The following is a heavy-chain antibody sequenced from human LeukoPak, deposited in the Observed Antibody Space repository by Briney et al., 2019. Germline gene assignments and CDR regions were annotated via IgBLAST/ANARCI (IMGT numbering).Heavy chain of an antibody. D-gene: IGHD3-3*01. Sequence: SQTLSLTCTVSGGSISSGGYYWSWIRQPPGKGLEWIGYIYHSGSTYYNPSLKSRVTISVDRSKNQFFLKLSSVTAADTAVYYCASRDDDFWSGYYNDYYYYYMDVWGKGTTVTVSS. CDR3: ASRDDDFWSGYYNDYYYYYMDV. CDR2: IYHSGST. CDR1: GGSISSGGYY. V-gene: IGHV4-30-2*01. J-gene: IGHJ6*03.